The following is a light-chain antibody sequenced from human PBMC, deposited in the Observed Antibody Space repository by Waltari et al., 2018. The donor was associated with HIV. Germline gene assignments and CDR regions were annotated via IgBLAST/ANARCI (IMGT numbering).Light chain of an antibody. Sequence: QSALTPPPSASGSPGQSVNISCTGTSSHVGGYNHVPWYQQHPGKAPKLMIYEVSKRPSGVPDRFSGSKSGNTASLTVSGLQAEDEADYYCSSYAGSNNLVFGGGTKLTVL. CDR3: SSYAGSNNLV. V-gene: IGLV2-8*01. J-gene: IGLJ2*01. CDR1: SSHVGGYNH. CDR2: EVS.